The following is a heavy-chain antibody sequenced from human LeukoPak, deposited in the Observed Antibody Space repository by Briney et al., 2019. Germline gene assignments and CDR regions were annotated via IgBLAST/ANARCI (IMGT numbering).Heavy chain of an antibody. CDR1: GGSFSGYY. Sequence: SETLSLTCAVYGGSFSGYYWSWIRQPPGKGLEWIGEINHSGSTNYNPSLKSRVTISVDTSKNQFSLKLSSVTAADTAVYYCARAPVGATTDYWGQGTLVTVSS. V-gene: IGHV4-34*01. D-gene: IGHD1-26*01. CDR2: INHSGST. J-gene: IGHJ4*02. CDR3: ARAPVGATTDY.